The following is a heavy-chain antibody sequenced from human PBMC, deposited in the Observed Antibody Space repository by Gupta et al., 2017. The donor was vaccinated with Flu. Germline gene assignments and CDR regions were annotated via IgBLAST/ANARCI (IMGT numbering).Heavy chain of an antibody. CDR3: AGGLGTPFYGMDV. CDR1: GGLFNSYT. Sequence: QVQLVQSGAEVKKPGSSLKISCKASGGLFNSYTFIWMRQAPGHGLEWMGRMNPIVGITNYAPKFQGRVTLTADNSKTTGYMELSSLTSGDTAIYYCAGGLGTPFYGMDVWGQGTMVIVSS. V-gene: IGHV1-69*04. CDR2: MNPIVGIT. J-gene: IGHJ6*02.